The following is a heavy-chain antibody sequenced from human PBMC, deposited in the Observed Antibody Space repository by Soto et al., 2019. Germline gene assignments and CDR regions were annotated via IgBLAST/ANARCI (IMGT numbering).Heavy chain of an antibody. J-gene: IGHJ4*02. CDR2: IKSKTDGGTT. Sequence: GGSLRLSCAASGFTFSNAWMSWVRQAPGKGLEWVGRIKSKTDGGTTDYAAPVKGRFTISRDDSKNTLYLQMNSLKTEDTAVYYCTTVGIVVVPADPKWDYYGSGSSDYWGQGTLVTVSS. V-gene: IGHV3-15*01. CDR1: GFTFSNAW. D-gene: IGHD2-2*01. CDR3: TTVGIVVVPADPKWDYYGSGSSDY.